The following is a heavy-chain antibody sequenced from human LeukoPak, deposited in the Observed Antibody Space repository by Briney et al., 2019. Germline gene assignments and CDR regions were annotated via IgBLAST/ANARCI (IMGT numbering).Heavy chain of an antibody. CDR1: GGSISSSSYY. Sequence: SETLSLTCTVSGGSISSSSYYWGWIRQPPGKGLEWIGSIYYSGSTYYNPSLKSRVTISVDTSKNQFSLMLSSVTAADTAVYYCARHGYSSAWYAGGLDYWGQGTLVTVSS. D-gene: IGHD6-19*01. J-gene: IGHJ4*02. V-gene: IGHV4-39*01. CDR2: IYYSGST. CDR3: ARHGYSSAWYAGGLDY.